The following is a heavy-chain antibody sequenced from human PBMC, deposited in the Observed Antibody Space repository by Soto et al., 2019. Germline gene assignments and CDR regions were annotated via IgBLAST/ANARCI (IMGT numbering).Heavy chain of an antibody. Sequence: EVQLVESGGGLVQPGGSLRLSCAASGFTFSNYWMSWVRQAPGKGLEWMANMKQDGSEKDYVGSVKGRFTISRDNTKNSLYLQMNSLTTEDTAVYYCARLITPRALDSWGQGTLVTVSS. CDR3: ARLITPRALDS. J-gene: IGHJ4*02. CDR1: GFTFSNYW. CDR2: MKQDGSEK. D-gene: IGHD1-20*01. V-gene: IGHV3-7*05.